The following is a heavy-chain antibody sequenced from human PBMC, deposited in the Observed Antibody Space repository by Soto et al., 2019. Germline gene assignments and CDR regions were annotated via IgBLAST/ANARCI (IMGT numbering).Heavy chain of an antibody. D-gene: IGHD2-21*01. J-gene: IGHJ4*02. V-gene: IGHV2-5*01. CDR2: IFWNDDK. CDR1: GFSLSTSGVG. Sequence: QITLKESGPTLVKPTQTLTLTCAFSGFSLSTSGVGVGWIRQPPVKALEWLAVIFWNDDKRYSPSVKSRLTLNKDTTRNQVVLTMTNMDPVDTGTYYCARRGEQASQPFDSWGQGSLVTVS. CDR3: ARRGEQASQPFDS.